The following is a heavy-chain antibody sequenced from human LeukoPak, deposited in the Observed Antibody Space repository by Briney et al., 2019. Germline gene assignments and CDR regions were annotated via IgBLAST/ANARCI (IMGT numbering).Heavy chain of an antibody. CDR1: GYTFTRYD. CDR3: TRAYYYDSSGYYDAFDI. CDR2: RNPNTGNT. V-gene: IGHV1-8*01. Sequence: ASVKVSCKASGYTFTRYDINWVRQATGQGVEWMGWRNPNTGNTGYAQKFQGRVTLSRNTSISTDYMWLSSLRYEDTAVYYCTRAYYYDSSGYYDAFDIWGQGTMVTV. J-gene: IGHJ3*02. D-gene: IGHD3-22*01.